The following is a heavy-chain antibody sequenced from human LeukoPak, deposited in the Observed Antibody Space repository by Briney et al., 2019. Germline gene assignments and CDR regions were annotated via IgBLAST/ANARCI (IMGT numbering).Heavy chain of an antibody. CDR1: GYSINSGYY. Sequence: SETLSLTCTVSGYSINSGYYWGWIQQPPGKGLEWIGSIYHTGSTYYNPSLKSRVTISVDTSKNQFSLKLSSVTAADTAVYYCAREPRWAGDLGGFDSWGQGPLVTVSS. CDR3: AREPRWAGDLGGFDS. V-gene: IGHV4-38-2*02. J-gene: IGHJ4*02. CDR2: IYHTGST. D-gene: IGHD3-16*01.